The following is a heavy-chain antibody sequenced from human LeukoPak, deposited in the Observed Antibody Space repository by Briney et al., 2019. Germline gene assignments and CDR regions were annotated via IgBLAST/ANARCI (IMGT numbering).Heavy chain of an antibody. CDR3: AREELLGYYDSSGYYTGFDQ. V-gene: IGHV1-69*04. J-gene: IGHJ5*02. D-gene: IGHD3-22*01. Sequence: SVRVSCKASGGTFSSYAISWVRQAPGQGLEWLGRIIPILGIANYAQKFQGRVTITADKSTSTAYMELSSLRSEDTAVYYCAREELLGYYDSSGYYTGFDQWGRGTLVTVSS. CDR1: GGTFSSYA. CDR2: IIPILGIA.